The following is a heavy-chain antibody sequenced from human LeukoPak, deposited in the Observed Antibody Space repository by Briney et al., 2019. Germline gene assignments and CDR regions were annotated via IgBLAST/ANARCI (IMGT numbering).Heavy chain of an antibody. J-gene: IGHJ3*02. Sequence: SETLSLTCTVSGASISSYQWSWIRQPPGKGLEWIGFIFYTGSTNYNPSLKSRVTISVDTSKRQFSLELSSVTAADTAVYYCARDLRRDGYNRGAFDIWGQGTVVTVSS. CDR3: ARDLRRDGYNRGAFDI. V-gene: IGHV4-59*01. CDR2: IFYTGST. CDR1: GASISSYQ. D-gene: IGHD5-24*01.